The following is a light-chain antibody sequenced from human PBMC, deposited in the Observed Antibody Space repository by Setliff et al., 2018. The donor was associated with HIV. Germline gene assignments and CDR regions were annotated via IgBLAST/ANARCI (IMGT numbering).Light chain of an antibody. J-gene: IGLJ1*01. V-gene: IGLV8-61*01. Sequence: QTVVTQEPSFSVSPGGTVTLTCDLSSGSVSTSHYPSWYQQTPGQAPRTLIYNTNTRSSGVPDRFSGSKSGDTASLTISGLQSEDEADYHCCSYAGTYGYMFGSGTKVTVL. CDR1: SGSVSTSHY. CDR3: CSYAGTYGYM. CDR2: NTN.